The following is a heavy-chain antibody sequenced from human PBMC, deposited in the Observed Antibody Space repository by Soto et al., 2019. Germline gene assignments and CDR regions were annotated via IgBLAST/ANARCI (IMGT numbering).Heavy chain of an antibody. CDR1: GFTFSSYG. CDR2: ISYDGSNK. CDR3: AKGSSSVAGIVGY. J-gene: IGHJ4*02. V-gene: IGHV3-30*18. Sequence: GGSLRLSCAASGFTFSSYGMHWVRQAPGKGLEWVAVISYDGSNKYYADSVKGRFTISRDNSKNTLYLQMDSLRAEDTGGVLCAKGSSSVAGIVGYWGQGTLVTVSS. D-gene: IGHD6-19*01.